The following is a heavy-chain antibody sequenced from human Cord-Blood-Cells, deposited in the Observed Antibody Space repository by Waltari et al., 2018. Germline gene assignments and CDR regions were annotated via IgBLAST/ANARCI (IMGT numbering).Heavy chain of an antibody. CDR1: GYTFTSYD. CDR3: ARGPRFLESLRNDYYYYYMDV. D-gene: IGHD3-3*01. Sequence: QVQLVQSGAEVKKPGASVKVSCKASGYTFTSYDINWVRQATGQGLEWMGWMNPNSGNTGYAQKFQGRVTITRNTSISTAYMELSSLRSEDTAVYYCARGPRFLESLRNDYYYYYMDVWGKGTTVTVSS. J-gene: IGHJ6*03. CDR2: MNPNSGNT. V-gene: IGHV1-8*03.